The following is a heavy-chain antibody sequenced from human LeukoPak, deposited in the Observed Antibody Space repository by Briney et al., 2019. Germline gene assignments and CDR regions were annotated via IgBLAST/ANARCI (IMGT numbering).Heavy chain of an antibody. CDR2: ISSSSSYI. Sequence: TGGSLRLSCAASGFTFSSYSMNWVRQAPGKGLEWVSSISSSSSYIYYADSVKGRFTISRDNAKNSLYLQMNSLRAEDTAVYYCARGGYCSGGSCYSGSDWGQGTLVTVSS. D-gene: IGHD2-15*01. V-gene: IGHV3-21*01. CDR3: ARGGYCSGGSCYSGSD. J-gene: IGHJ4*02. CDR1: GFTFSSYS.